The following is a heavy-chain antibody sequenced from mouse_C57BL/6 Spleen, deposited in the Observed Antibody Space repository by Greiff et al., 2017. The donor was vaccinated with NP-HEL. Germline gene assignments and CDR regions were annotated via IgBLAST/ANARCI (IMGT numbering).Heavy chain of an antibody. D-gene: IGHD2-4*01. J-gene: IGHJ1*03. CDR3: TRGYDYDGLWYFDV. V-gene: IGHV5-9-1*02. CDR1: GFTFSSYA. Sequence: EVNVVESGEGLVKPGGSLKLSCAASGFTFSSYAMSWVRQTPEKRLEWVAYISSGGDYIYYADTVKGRFTISRDNARNTLYLQMSSLKSEDTAMYYCTRGYDYDGLWYFDVWGTGTTVTVSS. CDR2: ISSGGDYI.